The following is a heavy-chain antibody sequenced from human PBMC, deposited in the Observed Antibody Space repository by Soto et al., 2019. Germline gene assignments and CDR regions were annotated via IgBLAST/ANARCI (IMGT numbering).Heavy chain of an antibody. Sequence: PGGSLRLSCAASGFTFSDYYMSWIRQAPGKGLEWVSYISSSGSTIYYADSVKGRFTISRDNAKNSLYLQMNSLRAEDTAVYYCARDVDSSTSHRFDPWGQGTMVTVYS. J-gene: IGHJ5*02. V-gene: IGHV3-11*01. D-gene: IGHD2-2*01. CDR1: GFTFSDYY. CDR3: ARDVDSSTSHRFDP. CDR2: ISSSGSTI.